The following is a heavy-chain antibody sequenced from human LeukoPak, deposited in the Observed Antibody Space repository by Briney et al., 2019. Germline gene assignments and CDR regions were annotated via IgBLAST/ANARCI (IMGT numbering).Heavy chain of an antibody. V-gene: IGHV1-2*02. CDR2: INPNSGGT. J-gene: IGHJ4*02. D-gene: IGHD6-19*01. CDR1: GYTFTGYY. CDR3: AREGIAVAGTQY. Sequence: ASVKVSCKASGYTFTGYYMRWVRQAPGQGLEWMGWINPNSGGTNYAQKFQGRVTMTRDTSISTAYMELSRLRSDDTAVYYCAREGIAVAGTQYWGQGTLVTVSS.